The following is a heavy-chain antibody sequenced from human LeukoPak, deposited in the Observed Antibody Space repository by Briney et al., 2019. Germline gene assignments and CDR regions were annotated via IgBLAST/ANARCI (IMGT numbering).Heavy chain of an antibody. Sequence: PGGSLRLSCTASGFTFSSSAMSWVRRAPGKGLEWVSVIRGSGGRIYYADSVRGRFTISRDSSKNTLYLQMKSLRAEDTAVYYCVRVKGGNYFDYWGQGTLVTVSS. J-gene: IGHJ4*02. D-gene: IGHD3-16*01. CDR3: VRVKGGNYFDY. CDR2: IRGSGGRI. CDR1: GFTFSSSA. V-gene: IGHV3-23*01.